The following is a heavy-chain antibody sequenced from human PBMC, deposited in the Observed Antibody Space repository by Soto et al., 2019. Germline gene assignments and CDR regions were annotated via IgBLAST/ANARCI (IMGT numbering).Heavy chain of an antibody. CDR1: GYTFTSYY. J-gene: IGHJ4*02. V-gene: IGHV1-46*01. Sequence: ASVKVSCKASGYTFTSYYMHWVRQAPGQGLEWMGIINPSGGSTSYAQMFQGRVTMTRDTSTSTVYMELSSLRSEDTAVYYCARDLFRHTMVRTFGYWGQGTLVTVSS. CDR2: INPSGGST. D-gene: IGHD3-10*01. CDR3: ARDLFRHTMVRTFGY.